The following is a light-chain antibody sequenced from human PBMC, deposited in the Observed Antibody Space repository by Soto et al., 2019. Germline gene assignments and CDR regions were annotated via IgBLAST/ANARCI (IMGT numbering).Light chain of an antibody. Sequence: DIQMTQSPSTLSASVGDRVTITCRASQSIRSWLAWYQQKPGKAPKLLIYDASSLESGVPSRFSGSGSGTEFTLTISSLQPDDFATYYCQQYNSYPYTFVQGTKLEIK. CDR3: QQYNSYPYT. J-gene: IGKJ2*01. V-gene: IGKV1-5*01. CDR2: DAS. CDR1: QSIRSW.